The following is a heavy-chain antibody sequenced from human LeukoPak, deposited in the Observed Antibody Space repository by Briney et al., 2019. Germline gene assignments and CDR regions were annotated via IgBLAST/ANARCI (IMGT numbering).Heavy chain of an antibody. CDR2: IRYDGSNK. Sequence: PGGSLRLSCAASGFTFSSYGMHWVRQAPGKGLEWVAFIRYDGSNKYYADSVKGRFTISRDNSKNTLYLQMNSLRAEDTAVYYCARAMRATPSIAAYYYWGQGTLVTVSS. V-gene: IGHV3-30*02. CDR1: GFTFSSYG. CDR3: ARAMRATPSIAAYYY. D-gene: IGHD6-6*01. J-gene: IGHJ4*02.